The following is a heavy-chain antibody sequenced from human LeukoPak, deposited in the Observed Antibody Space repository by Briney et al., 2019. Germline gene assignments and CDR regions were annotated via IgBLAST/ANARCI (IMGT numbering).Heavy chain of an antibody. J-gene: IGHJ5*02. D-gene: IGHD1-14*01. CDR2: INPNSGGT. CDR1: GYTFTGYY. CDR3: ARGIRTLPLGTFDP. V-gene: IGHV1-2*02. Sequence: ASVKVSCKAPGYTFTGYYMHWVRQAPGQGLEWMGWINPNSGGTNYAQKFQGRVTMTRDTSISTAYMELSRLRSDDTAVYYCARGIRTLPLGTFDPWGQGTLVTVSS.